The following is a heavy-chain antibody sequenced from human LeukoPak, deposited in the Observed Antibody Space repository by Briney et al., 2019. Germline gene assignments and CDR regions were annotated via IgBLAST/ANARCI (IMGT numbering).Heavy chain of an antibody. D-gene: IGHD7-27*01. CDR1: GGSISSSSYY. V-gene: IGHV4-39*01. J-gene: IGHJ4*02. CDR3: ARAGTGEVLDY. CDR2: IYYSGST. Sequence: SETLSLTCTVSGGSISSSSYYWGWIRQPPGKGLEWIGSIYYSGSTYYNPSLKSRVTISVDTSKNQFPLKLSSVTAADTAVYYCARAGTGEVLDYWGQGTLVTVSS.